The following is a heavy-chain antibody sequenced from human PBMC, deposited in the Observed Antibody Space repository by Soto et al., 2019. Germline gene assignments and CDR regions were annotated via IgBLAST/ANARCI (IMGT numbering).Heavy chain of an antibody. V-gene: IGHV3-53*01. CDR2: IYIDGST. D-gene: IGHD6-19*01. Sequence: EVQLVDSGGDLIQPGGSLRLSCGASGFTVSGNSLSWVRQAPGKGLEWVSYIYIDGSTYYADSVRGRFTLTRDNSKNTLYIHMNNLRGEDTAVYYCARDGGSGTAVAGIQYSGMDVWGQGTTVTVSS. CDR1: GFTVSGNS. J-gene: IGHJ6*02. CDR3: ARDGGSGTAVAGIQYSGMDV.